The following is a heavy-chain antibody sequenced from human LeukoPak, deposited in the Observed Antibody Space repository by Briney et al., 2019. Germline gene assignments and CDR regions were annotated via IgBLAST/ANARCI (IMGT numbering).Heavy chain of an antibody. Sequence: GGSLRLSCAASGFTFGDYGMSWIRQAPGKGLEWVSGINWNGGSKCYADPVKGRFTISRDNDKNFLYLLMNSLRADATVLYYFASAIAGGCYDYWGQGTLVTVSS. J-gene: IGHJ4*02. CDR1: GFTFGDYG. CDR3: ASAIAGGCYDY. D-gene: IGHD1-26*01. V-gene: IGHV3-20*04. CDR2: INWNGGSK.